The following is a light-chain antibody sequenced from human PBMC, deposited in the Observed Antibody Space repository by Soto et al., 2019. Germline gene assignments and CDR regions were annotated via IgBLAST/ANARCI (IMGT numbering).Light chain of an antibody. CDR2: DAS. CDR1: QSVSSY. Sequence: EIVLTQSPATLSLPPGERATLSCRASQSVSSYLAWYQQKPGQAPRLLIYDASNRVTGIPARFSGSGSGTDFTLTISSLEPEDFAVYYCLQRSNWQYTFGQGTKVEIK. V-gene: IGKV3-11*01. CDR3: LQRSNWQYT. J-gene: IGKJ2*01.